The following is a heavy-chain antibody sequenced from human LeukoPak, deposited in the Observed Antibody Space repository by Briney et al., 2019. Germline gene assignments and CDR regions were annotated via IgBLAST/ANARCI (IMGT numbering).Heavy chain of an antibody. CDR2: INPSGGST. CDR3: ARSPYPYGDYTTLFDY. CDR1: GYTFTSYY. V-gene: IGHV1-46*03. Sequence: ASVKVSCKASGYTFTSYYMHWVRQAPGQGLEWMGIINPSGGSTSYAQKFQGRVTMTRDTSTSTVYMELSSLRSEDTAVYYCARSPYPYGDYTTLFDYWGRGTLVTVSS. J-gene: IGHJ4*02. D-gene: IGHD4-17*01.